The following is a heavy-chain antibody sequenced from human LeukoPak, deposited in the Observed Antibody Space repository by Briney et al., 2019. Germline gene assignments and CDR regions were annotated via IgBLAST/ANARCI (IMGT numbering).Heavy chain of an antibody. D-gene: IGHD1-26*01. Sequence: ASVKVSCKVSGYTLTELSMHWVRQAPGKGLEWMGGFDPEDGETIYAQKFQGRVTMTEDTSTDTAYMELSSLRSEDTAVYYCATKTKVGASPYWYFDLWGRGTLITVSS. V-gene: IGHV1-24*01. CDR2: FDPEDGET. CDR1: GYTLTELS. CDR3: ATKTKVGASPYWYFDL. J-gene: IGHJ2*01.